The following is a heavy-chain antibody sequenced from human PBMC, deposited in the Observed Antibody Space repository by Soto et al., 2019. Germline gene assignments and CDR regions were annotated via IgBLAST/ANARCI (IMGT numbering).Heavy chain of an antibody. J-gene: IGHJ5*02. CDR1: GGSISSGGYS. CDR3: ASAKYSGSLVRRLDWFDP. D-gene: IGHD5-12*01. V-gene: IGHV4-30-2*01. CDR2: IYHSGST. Sequence: QLQLQESGSGLVKPSQTLSLTCAVSGGSISSGGYSWSWIRQPPGKGLEWIGYIYHSGSTYYNPSLKSRVTISVDKSKNQFSLKLSCVTAADTAVYYCASAKYSGSLVRRLDWFDPWGQGSLVTVSS.